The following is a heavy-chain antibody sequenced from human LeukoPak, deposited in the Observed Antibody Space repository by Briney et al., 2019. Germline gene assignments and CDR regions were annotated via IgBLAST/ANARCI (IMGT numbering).Heavy chain of an antibody. J-gene: IGHJ4*02. D-gene: IGHD3-10*01. CDR2: IYPADSDT. Sequence: GESLRISCKGSEYSFSTYWIGWVRQIPGKGLEWMGIIYPADSDTRYSPSFQGQVTISVDKSLSTAYLQWSSLQASDSAMYYCVRAGLDFGFGQLDIDYWGQGTLVTVSS. V-gene: IGHV5-51*01. CDR3: VRAGLDFGFGQLDIDY. CDR1: EYSFSTYW.